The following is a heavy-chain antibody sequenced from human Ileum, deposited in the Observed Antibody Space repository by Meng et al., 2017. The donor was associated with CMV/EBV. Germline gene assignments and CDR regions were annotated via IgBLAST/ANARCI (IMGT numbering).Heavy chain of an antibody. D-gene: IGHD1-1*01. CDR2: INPNSGGT. V-gene: IGHV1-2*02. Sequence: ASVKVSCKASGYTFTYYIHWVRQAPGQGLEWRGWINPNSGGTKYAQKFQGRVTMTRDTSISTAYMDLSRLRSDDTAVYYCAKDLDNPGRYFDFWGQGTLVTVSS. CDR3: AKDLDNPGRYFDF. J-gene: IGHJ4*02. CDR1: GYTFTYY.